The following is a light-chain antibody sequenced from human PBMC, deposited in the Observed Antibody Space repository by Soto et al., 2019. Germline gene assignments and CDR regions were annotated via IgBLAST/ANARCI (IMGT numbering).Light chain of an antibody. CDR3: QQYNSYWT. CDR1: QGISSW. CDR2: DAS. Sequence: HMTQSASSVSASVLYRVTITFRASQGISSWLAWYQQKPGKAPKLLIYDASSLESGVPSRFSGSGSGTEFTLTISSLQPDDFATYYCQQYNSYWTFGQGTKVDI. V-gene: IGKV1-5*01. J-gene: IGKJ1*01.